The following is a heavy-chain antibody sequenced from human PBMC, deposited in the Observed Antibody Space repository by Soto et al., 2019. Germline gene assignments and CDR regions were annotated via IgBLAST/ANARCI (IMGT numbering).Heavy chain of an antibody. CDR2: IGVNVGHI. Sequence: VGSLRLSCVASGFNFNYYTMTWVRQAPGKGLEWVASIGVNVGHIFYADSVKGRVTISRDDSRKTLFLQMNSLKVEDTAVYYCAKWQQLKWGQGTLVTVSS. D-gene: IGHD6-13*01. CDR1: GFNFNYYT. J-gene: IGHJ4*02. CDR3: AKWQQLK. V-gene: IGHV3-21*01.